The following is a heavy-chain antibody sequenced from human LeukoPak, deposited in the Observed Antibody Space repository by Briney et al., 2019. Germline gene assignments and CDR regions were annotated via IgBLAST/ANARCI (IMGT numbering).Heavy chain of an antibody. CDR3: AGEQDYYDSSGYYPY. CDR2: MIPNLGIA. J-gene: IGHJ4*02. Sequence: SVKLSCKASGPTFSSYAVSWVRQAPGQGLEWRGRMIPNLGIANYAKKHPGRVTITADKSTSTAYMELISLRSEDTAVYYCAGEQDYYDSSGYYPYWGQGTLVTVSS. CDR1: GPTFSSYA. D-gene: IGHD3-22*01. V-gene: IGHV1-69*04.